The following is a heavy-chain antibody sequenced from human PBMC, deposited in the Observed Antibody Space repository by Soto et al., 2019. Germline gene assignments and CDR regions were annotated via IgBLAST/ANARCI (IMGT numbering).Heavy chain of an antibody. J-gene: IGHJ4*02. CDR3: ATNSYGYVSTYYFDY. CDR2: ISHDVSNK. CDR1: GFTFSSYG. V-gene: IGHV3-30*03. Sequence: QVQLVESGGGVVQPGRSLRLSCAASGFTFSSYGIHWVRQAPGKGLEWVAVISHDVSNKYYADSVKGRFTISRDNSKNTLHLQMNSLRAEDTAVYYCATNSYGYVSTYYFDYWGQGTLVTVSS. D-gene: IGHD5-18*01.